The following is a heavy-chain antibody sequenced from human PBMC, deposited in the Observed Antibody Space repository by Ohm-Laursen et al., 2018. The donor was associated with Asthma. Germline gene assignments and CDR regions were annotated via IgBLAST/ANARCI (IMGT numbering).Heavy chain of an antibody. CDR1: GYTFTRNG. D-gene: IGHD2-2*01. CDR2: INSVFGTT. J-gene: IGHJ4*02. CDR3: ARKAGSCISRTCYSLDF. Sequence: SSVKVSCKTSGYTFTRNGIGWVRQAPGQGLEWMGGINSVFGTTTYPQKFQDRVTITADDSTSTVYMELSSLRSEDTAVYYCARKAGSCISRTCYSLDFWGQGTLVTVSS. V-gene: IGHV1-69*01.